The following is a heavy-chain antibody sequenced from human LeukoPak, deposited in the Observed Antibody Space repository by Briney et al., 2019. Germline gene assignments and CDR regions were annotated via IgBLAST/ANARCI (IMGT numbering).Heavy chain of an antibody. V-gene: IGHV3-21*01. Sequence: PGGSLRLSFAASGFTFSSFSMKWVRQAPGEGLGWGSSISSSSSYINYADSVKGRFTISRDNAKNSLYLQMNSLRAEDTAVYYCARNALPIAAAGHDYWGQGTLVTVSS. CDR1: GFTFSSFS. CDR2: ISSSSSYI. D-gene: IGHD6-13*01. J-gene: IGHJ4*02. CDR3: ARNALPIAAAGHDY.